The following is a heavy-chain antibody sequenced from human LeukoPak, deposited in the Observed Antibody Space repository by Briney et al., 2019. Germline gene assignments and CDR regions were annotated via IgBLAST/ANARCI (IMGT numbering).Heavy chain of an antibody. V-gene: IGHV3-64D*09. J-gene: IGHJ4*02. CDR3: MTRDTSGY. D-gene: IGHD3-10*01. Sequence: VGSLRLSCSGSGLTLSTYAMHWVRQAPGKGLEYVSAIDTDGGGTYYADSVKGRFTISRDKSKNTLYLQMRSPRAEDTAVYYRMTRDTSGYWGQGTLVTVSS. CDR2: IDTDGGGT. CDR1: GLTLSTYA.